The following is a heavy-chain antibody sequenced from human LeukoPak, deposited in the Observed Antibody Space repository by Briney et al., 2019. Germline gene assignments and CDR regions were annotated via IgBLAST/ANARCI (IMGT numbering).Heavy chain of an antibody. J-gene: IGHJ4*02. CDR3: ARVQRIAVPN. D-gene: IGHD6-19*01. CDR2: ISPTGSTT. Sequence: GGSLRLSCTASGFSFSGHWMHWARQLPGKGLVWVSRISPTGSTTSYADSVKGRFTISRDNAKNSLYLQMNSLRAEDTAVYYCARVQRIAVPNWGQGTLVTVSS. V-gene: IGHV3-74*01. CDR1: GFSFSGHW.